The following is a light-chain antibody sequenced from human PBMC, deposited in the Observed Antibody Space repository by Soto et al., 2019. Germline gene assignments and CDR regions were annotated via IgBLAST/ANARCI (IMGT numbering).Light chain of an antibody. CDR2: AAS. V-gene: IGKV1-9*01. CDR3: QQHNSYPLT. Sequence: DIQLTQSPSFLSASVGDRVTITCRASQGISSYLAWYQQIPGKAPTLLSYAASTLQSGVESMFSGSGSVTEFTLTISSLQPEDFATYYCQQHNSYPLTFGGGTKVEIK. CDR1: QGISSY. J-gene: IGKJ4*01.